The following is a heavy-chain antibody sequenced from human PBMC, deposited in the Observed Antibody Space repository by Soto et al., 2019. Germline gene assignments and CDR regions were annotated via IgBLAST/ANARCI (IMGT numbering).Heavy chain of an antibody. CDR2: IYYSGST. CDR1: GGSISSYY. CDR3: AREMMRYCSGGSCYPENENAFDI. J-gene: IGHJ3*02. D-gene: IGHD2-15*01. V-gene: IGHV4-59*01. Sequence: SETLSLTCTVSGGSISSYYWSWIRQPPGKGLEWIGYIYYSGSTNYNPSLKSRVTISVDTSKNQFSLKLSSVTAADTAVYYCAREMMRYCSGGSCYPENENAFDIWGQATMVTVSS.